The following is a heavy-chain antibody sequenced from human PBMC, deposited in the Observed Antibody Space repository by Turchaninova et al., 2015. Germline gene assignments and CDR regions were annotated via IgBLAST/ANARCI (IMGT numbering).Heavy chain of an antibody. V-gene: IGHV2-5*02. Sequence: QITLKESGPTLVKPTQTLTLTCTFSGFPPSTSGVGVGWIRQPPGKALDWGARISWDDDKRHSPSLKSRLTITKDTSKNQVVLTMTNMDPVDTATYYCAHSGGGLTIFGVVTNRGHFDYWGQGTLVTVSS. CDR1: GFPPSTSGVG. J-gene: IGHJ4*02. D-gene: IGHD3-3*01. CDR3: AHSGGGLTIFGVVTNRGHFDY. CDR2: ISWDDDK.